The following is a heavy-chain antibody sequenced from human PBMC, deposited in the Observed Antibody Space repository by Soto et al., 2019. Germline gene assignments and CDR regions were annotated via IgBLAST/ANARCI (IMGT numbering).Heavy chain of an antibody. V-gene: IGHV3-48*03. CDR2: ISRSGDII. CDR3: AGAAYRSLRYSASFDGMDV. J-gene: IGHJ6*02. Sequence: EVQLVESGGGLVQPGGSLRLSCGASGFSLNDYEMHWVRQAPGSGLEWLSYISRSGDIIYYADSARGRFAISRDNAKNSLNLQMNSLRSEDTAVYYCAGAAYRSLRYSASFDGMDVLGQGTTVTVSS. D-gene: IGHD3-10*01. CDR1: GFSLNDYE.